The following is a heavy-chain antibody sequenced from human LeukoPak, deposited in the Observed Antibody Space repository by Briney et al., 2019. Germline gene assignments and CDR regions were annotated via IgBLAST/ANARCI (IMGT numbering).Heavy chain of an antibody. J-gene: IGHJ4*02. CDR1: GFTFSSYA. D-gene: IGHD3-10*01. CDR3: ARDLYGSGSYYNVGFDH. CDR2: ISGSGGST. V-gene: IGHV3-23*01. Sequence: GGSLRLSCAASGFTFSSYAMSWVRQAPGKGLEWVSAISGSGGSTYYADSVKGRFTISRDNSKNTLYLQMNSLRAEDTAVYYCARDLYGSGSYYNVGFDHWGQGTLVTVSS.